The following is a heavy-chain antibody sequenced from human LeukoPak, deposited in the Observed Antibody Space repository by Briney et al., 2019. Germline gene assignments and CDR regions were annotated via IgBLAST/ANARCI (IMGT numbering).Heavy chain of an antibody. V-gene: IGHV1-8*01. CDR3: AATYCSSTSCYRFAFDI. CDR1: GYTFTSYD. J-gene: IGHJ3*02. D-gene: IGHD2-2*01. CDR2: MNPNSGNT. Sequence: GASVKVSCKASGYTFTSYDINWVRQATGQGLEWMGWMNPNSGNTGYAQKFQGRVTMTRNTSISTAYMGLSSLRSEDTAVYYCAATYCSSTSCYRFAFDIWGQGTMVTVSS.